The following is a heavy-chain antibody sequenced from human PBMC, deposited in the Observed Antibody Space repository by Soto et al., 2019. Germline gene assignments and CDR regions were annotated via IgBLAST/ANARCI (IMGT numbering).Heavy chain of an antibody. J-gene: IGHJ6*02. CDR2: IYDSGNA. CDR1: GGSVSSGSFY. V-gene: IGHV4-61*01. D-gene: IGHD3-10*01. CDR3: ARTYSWGSGRGRSMDV. Sequence: PSETLSLTCTVSGGSVSSGSFYWGWIRQPPGKGLEWIGYIYDSGNANYNHSLKSRVTILVDTSKNQFSLKLSSVTAADTAMYYCARTYSWGSGRGRSMDVWGQGTTVTVS.